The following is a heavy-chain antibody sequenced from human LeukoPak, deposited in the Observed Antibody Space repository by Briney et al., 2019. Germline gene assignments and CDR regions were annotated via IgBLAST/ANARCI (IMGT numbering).Heavy chain of an antibody. CDR2: INPNSGGT. CDR1: GYTFTGYY. D-gene: IGHD3-9*01. Sequence: GASVKVSCKASGYTFTGYYMHWVRQAPGQGLEWMGRINPNSGGTNYAQKFQGRVTMTRDTSISTAYMELSRLRSDDTAVYYCARDQPIRYFDWSNRNPRLHYMDVWGKGTTVTVSS. J-gene: IGHJ6*03. CDR3: ARDQPIRYFDWSNRNPRLHYMDV. V-gene: IGHV1-2*06.